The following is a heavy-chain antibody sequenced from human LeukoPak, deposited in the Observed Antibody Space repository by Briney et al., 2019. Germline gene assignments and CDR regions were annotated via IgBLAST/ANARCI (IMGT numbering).Heavy chain of an antibody. Sequence: GGSLRLSCAASGFTFTNYWMSWVRQAPGKGLELVANIKQDRSEKYYVDSVKGRFTIPRDNAKNTLYLEMNSLRVEDTAVYYCARDWYHAIDYWGQGTLVTVSS. V-gene: IGHV3-7*01. CDR1: GFTFTNYW. J-gene: IGHJ4*02. CDR3: ARDWYHAIDY. CDR2: IKQDRSEK. D-gene: IGHD2-2*01.